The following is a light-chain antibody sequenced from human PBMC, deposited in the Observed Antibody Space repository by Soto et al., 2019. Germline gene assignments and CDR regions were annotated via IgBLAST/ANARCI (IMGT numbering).Light chain of an antibody. CDR3: QQYGSSPPWT. Sequence: EIVLTQSPGTLSLSPGERATLSCRASQGIISTFLAWYQQKPGQPPRLLMYGTSNRATGIPDKFSGSGSGTDFTLTISRLEPEDFAIYYCQQYGSSPPWTVGQGTKVEIK. J-gene: IGKJ1*01. CDR2: GTS. V-gene: IGKV3-20*01. CDR1: QGIISTF.